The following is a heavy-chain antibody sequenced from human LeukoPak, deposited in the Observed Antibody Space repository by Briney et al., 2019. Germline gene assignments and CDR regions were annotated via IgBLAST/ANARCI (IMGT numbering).Heavy chain of an antibody. CDR3: AREGGPYRPLDY. J-gene: IGHJ4*02. CDR2: INPSGGSA. CDR1: GYTFTSYY. V-gene: IGHV1-46*01. Sequence: ASVKVSCKASGYTFTSYYMHWVRQAPGQGLEWMGIINPSGGSATYAQKFQGRVTMTRDTPTSTVYMELSSLRSEDAAVYYCAREGGPYRPLDYSGQGTLVTVSS.